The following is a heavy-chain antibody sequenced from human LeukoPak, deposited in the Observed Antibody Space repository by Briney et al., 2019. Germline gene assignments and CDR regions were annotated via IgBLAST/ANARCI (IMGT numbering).Heavy chain of an antibody. CDR1: GYTFNSYG. Sequence: ASVKVSCKASGYTFNSYGITWVRQAPGQGLEWMGWINTYIGNTNYAQKIQGRVTMTTDTSTSTVYMELRSLRSDDTAMYYCARDQYYDSKGWFDPWGQGTLVTVSS. J-gene: IGHJ5*02. V-gene: IGHV1-18*01. CDR3: ARDQYYDSKGWFDP. CDR2: INTYIGNT. D-gene: IGHD3-22*01.